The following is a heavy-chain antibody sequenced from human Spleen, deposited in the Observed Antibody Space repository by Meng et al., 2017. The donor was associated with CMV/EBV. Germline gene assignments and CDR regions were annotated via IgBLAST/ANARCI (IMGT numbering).Heavy chain of an antibody. V-gene: IGHV3-74*01. J-gene: IGHJ1*01. Sequence: GGSLRLSCAASGFTFSNFWMYWVRQAPGKGLVWVSRINSDGRSTTYADSVKGRFTISRDNAKNTLYLQMNSLRAEDTAVYYCARAGFGVLTPFQHWGQGTLVTVSS. D-gene: IGHD3-3*01. CDR1: GFTFSNFW. CDR3: ARAGFGVLTPFQH. CDR2: INSDGRST.